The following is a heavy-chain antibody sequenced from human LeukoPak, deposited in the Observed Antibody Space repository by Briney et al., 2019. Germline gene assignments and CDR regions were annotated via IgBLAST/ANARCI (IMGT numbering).Heavy chain of an antibody. CDR1: GFTFSSYW. J-gene: IGHJ4*02. D-gene: IGHD3-22*01. Sequence: GGSLRLSCAASGFTFSSYWMHWVRQAPGKGLVWVSRINSDGSSTSYADSVKGRFTISRDNAKNTLYLQMNSLRAEDTAVYYCARVGGYPRTSKYYFDYWGQGTLVTVSS. CDR2: INSDGSST. CDR3: ARVGGYPRTSKYYFDY. V-gene: IGHV3-74*01.